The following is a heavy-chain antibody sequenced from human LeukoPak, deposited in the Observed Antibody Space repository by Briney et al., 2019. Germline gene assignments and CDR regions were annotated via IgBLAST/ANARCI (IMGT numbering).Heavy chain of an antibody. CDR2: TIPIFGTA. J-gene: IGHJ4*02. D-gene: IGHD3-22*01. CDR1: GGTFSSYA. Sequence: GASVKVSCKASGGTFSSYAISWVRQAPGQGLEWMGGTIPIFGTANYAQKFQGRVTITADESTSTAYMELSSLRSEDTAVYYCARVDSSGYYYGLDYWGQGTLVTVSS. V-gene: IGHV1-69*13. CDR3: ARVDSSGYYYGLDY.